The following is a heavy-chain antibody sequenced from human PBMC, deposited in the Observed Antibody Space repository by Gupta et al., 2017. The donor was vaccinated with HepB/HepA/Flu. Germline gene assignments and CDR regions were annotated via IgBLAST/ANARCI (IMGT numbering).Heavy chain of an antibody. Sequence: VQLLDSAGGFVQAAGSPSLPCAVPGFIFKLPAMSWVRQLPGQELEWVSTINMDGRNTHYADSVKGRFTISRDNSNDRVYLHINNLRVEDTAIYYCAKDAGIWLGETFLEYWGLGSPVTVSS. D-gene: IGHD3-3*02. CDR3: AKDAGIWLGETFLEY. V-gene: IGHV3-23*01. CDR1: GFIFKLPA. CDR2: INMDGRNT. J-gene: IGHJ4*02.